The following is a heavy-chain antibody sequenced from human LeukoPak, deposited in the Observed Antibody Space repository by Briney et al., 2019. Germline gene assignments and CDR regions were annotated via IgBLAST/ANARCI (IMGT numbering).Heavy chain of an antibody. CDR2: IYYSGST. V-gene: IGHV4-59*01. CDR1: GGSISGYY. J-gene: IGHJ5*02. D-gene: IGHD3-10*01. Sequence: PSETLSLTCTVSGGSISGYYWSWIRQPPGKGLEWIGYIYYSGSTSYNPSLKSRVTISVDTSKNQFSLKLSSVTAADTAVYYCARDGYGSGSYSAWGQGTLVTVSS. CDR3: ARDGYGSGSYSA.